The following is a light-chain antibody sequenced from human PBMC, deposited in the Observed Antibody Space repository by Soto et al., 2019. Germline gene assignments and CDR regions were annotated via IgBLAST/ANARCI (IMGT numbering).Light chain of an antibody. CDR2: GNT. V-gene: IGLV1-40*01. J-gene: IGLJ1*01. CDR1: SSNIGAGYD. CDR3: QSHDTSLSGYV. Sequence: QSVLTQPPSVSGAPGQRVTISCTGSSSNIGAGYDVHWYQQLPGTAPKLLIYGNTNRPSGVPDRFSGSKSGTSASLALTGLQAEDEADYYCQSHDTSLSGYVFGTGTKLTVL.